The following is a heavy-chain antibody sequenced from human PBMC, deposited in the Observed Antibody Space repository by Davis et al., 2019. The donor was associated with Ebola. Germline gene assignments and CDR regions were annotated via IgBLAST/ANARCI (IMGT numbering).Heavy chain of an antibody. CDR2: ISSSSSTI. J-gene: IGHJ4*02. V-gene: IGHV3-48*04. Sequence: GSLRLSCAASGFTFSSYGMHWVRQAPGKGLEWVSYISSSSSTIYYADSVKGRFTISRDNAKNSLYLQMNSLRAEDTAVYYCARRVDYWGQGTLVTVSS. CDR3: ARRVDY. CDR1: GFTFSSYG.